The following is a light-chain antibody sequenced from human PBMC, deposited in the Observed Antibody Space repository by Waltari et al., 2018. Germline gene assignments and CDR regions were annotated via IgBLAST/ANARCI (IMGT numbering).Light chain of an antibody. CDR3: MQALQTRYS. J-gene: IGKJ2*03. Sequence: DIVMTQSPLSLPVTPGEPASIPCRSSQSLLHRNGYTYLDWYLQKPGQSPQLLIYLGSNRASGVPDRFSGSGSGTDFTLKISRVEAEDVGVYYCMQALQTRYSFGQGTKLEIK. CDR1: QSLLHRNGYTY. V-gene: IGKV2-28*01. CDR2: LGS.